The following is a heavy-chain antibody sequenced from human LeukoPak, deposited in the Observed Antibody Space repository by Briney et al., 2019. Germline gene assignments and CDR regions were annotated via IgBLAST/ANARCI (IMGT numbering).Heavy chain of an antibody. CDR3: ARHSTVTTVID. CDR1: GYRFTDYW. CDR2: IDPSDSYT. V-gene: IGHV5-10-1*01. Sequence: GESLKISCKGSGYRFTDYWIAWVRQMPGKGLEWMGRIDPSDSYTNYSPSFQGHVTISADKSISTAYLQWSSLKASDTAMYYCARHSTVTTVIDWGQGTLVTVSS. J-gene: IGHJ4*02. D-gene: IGHD4-17*01.